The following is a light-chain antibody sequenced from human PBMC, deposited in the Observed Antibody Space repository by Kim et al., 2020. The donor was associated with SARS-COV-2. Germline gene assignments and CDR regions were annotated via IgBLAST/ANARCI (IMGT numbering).Light chain of an antibody. CDR2: GKN. CDR1: SLRRYY. V-gene: IGLV3-19*01. J-gene: IGLJ2*01. Sequence: SSELTQDPAVSVALGQTVTITCQGDSLRRYYATWYKQKQGQAPVLVIYGKNNRPSGIPDRISGSSSGNTASLTITGAQAEEEADYYCQSRDSSGKVVFGGGTKVTVL. CDR3: QSRDSSGKVV.